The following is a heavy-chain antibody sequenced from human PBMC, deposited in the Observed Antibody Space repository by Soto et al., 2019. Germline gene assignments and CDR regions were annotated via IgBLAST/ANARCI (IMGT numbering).Heavy chain of an antibody. CDR1: GGSISSSSYY. CDR2: IYYSGST. D-gene: IGHD2-15*01. J-gene: IGHJ2*01. CDR3: AREVVVAATEERYFDL. V-gene: IGHV4-39*01. Sequence: QLQLQESGPGLVKPSETLSLTCTVSGGSISSSSYYWGWIRQPPGKGLEWIGSIYYSGSTYYNPSLKSRVTISVDTSKNQFSLKLSSVTAADTAVYYCAREVVVAATEERYFDLWGRGTLVTVSS.